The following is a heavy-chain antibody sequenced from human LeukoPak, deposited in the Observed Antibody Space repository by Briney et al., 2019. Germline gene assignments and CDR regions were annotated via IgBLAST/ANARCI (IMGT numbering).Heavy chain of an antibody. Sequence: GGSLRLSCAASGFTFSSYSMNWVRQAPGKGLEWVSYISSSSSTIYYADSVKGRFTISRDNAKNSLYLQMDSLRAEDTAVYYCARDYSSGWYRVLDYCYMDVWGTGTTVTVSS. CDR3: ARDYSSGWYRVLDYCYMDV. CDR1: GFTFSSYS. V-gene: IGHV3-48*04. J-gene: IGHJ6*03. D-gene: IGHD6-19*01. CDR2: ISSSSSTI.